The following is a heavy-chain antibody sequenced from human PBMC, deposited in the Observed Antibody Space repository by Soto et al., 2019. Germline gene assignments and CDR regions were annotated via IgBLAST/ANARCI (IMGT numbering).Heavy chain of an antibody. D-gene: IGHD1-26*01. J-gene: IGHJ4*02. CDR3: ASEQNSGSYGYFDY. Sequence: QVQRVQSGAEVKKPGASVKVSCKASGYTFTSYGISWVRQAPGQGLEWMGWISAYNGNTNYAQKLQGRVTMTTDTSTSTAYMELRRLRSDDTVVYYCASEQNSGSYGYFDYWGQGTLVTVSS. V-gene: IGHV1-18*01. CDR1: GYTFTSYG. CDR2: ISAYNGNT.